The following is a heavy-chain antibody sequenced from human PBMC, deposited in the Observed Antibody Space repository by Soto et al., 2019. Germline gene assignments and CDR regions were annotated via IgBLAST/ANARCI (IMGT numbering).Heavy chain of an antibody. D-gene: IGHD3-22*01. CDR1: GFTFSSYA. Sequence: QVQLVESGGGVVQPGRSLRLSCAASGFTFSSYAMHWVRQAPGKGLEWVAVISYDGSNKYYADSVKGRFTISRDNSKNTLYLQMNSLRAEDTAVYYCARGPHYYDSSGYGLAYWGQGTLVTVSS. V-gene: IGHV3-30-3*01. CDR3: ARGPHYYDSSGYGLAY. CDR2: ISYDGSNK. J-gene: IGHJ4*02.